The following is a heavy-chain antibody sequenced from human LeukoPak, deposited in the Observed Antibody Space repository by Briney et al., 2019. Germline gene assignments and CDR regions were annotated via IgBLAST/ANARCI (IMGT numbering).Heavy chain of an antibody. V-gene: IGHV4-4*02. CDR3: ARSPTKRVPEDY. Sequence: SETLSLTCAVSSGSIFSSNWWSWVRQPPGKGLEWIGQTFHDGSTSYSPSLKSRVTISVDKSKNQFSLRLTSVTAADTAVYYCARSPTKRVPEDYWGQGTLVTVSS. CDR1: SGSIFSSNW. J-gene: IGHJ4*02. CDR2: TFHDGST. D-gene: IGHD2-2*01.